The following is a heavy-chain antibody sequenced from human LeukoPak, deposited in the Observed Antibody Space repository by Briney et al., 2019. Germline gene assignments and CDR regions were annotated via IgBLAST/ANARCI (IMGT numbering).Heavy chain of an antibody. Sequence: ASVKVSCKASGYTITGYYMHWVRQAPGQGLEWMGKINLSGGSTTYAQKFQGRVTMTRDTSTSTVYMELSSLRSEDTAVYYCARDYVDDIPMIKDYWGQGTLVAVSS. D-gene: IGHD2-8*01. CDR1: GYTITGYY. V-gene: IGHV1-46*01. J-gene: IGHJ4*02. CDR2: INLSGGST. CDR3: ARDYVDDIPMIKDY.